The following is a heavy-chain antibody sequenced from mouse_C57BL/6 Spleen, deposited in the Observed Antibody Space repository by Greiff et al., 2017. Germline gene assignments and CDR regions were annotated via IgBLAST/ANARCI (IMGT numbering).Heavy chain of an antibody. J-gene: IGHJ4*01. Sequence: QVQLQQPGAELVMPGASVKLSCKASGYTFTSYWMHWVKQRPGQGLEWIGEIDPSDSYTNYNQKFKGKSTWTVDKSSSTAYMQLSSLTSEDSAVYYCARSGEDYAMDYWGQGTSVTVSS. CDR1: GYTFTSYW. D-gene: IGHD3-1*01. V-gene: IGHV1-69*01. CDR2: IDPSDSYT. CDR3: ARSGEDYAMDY.